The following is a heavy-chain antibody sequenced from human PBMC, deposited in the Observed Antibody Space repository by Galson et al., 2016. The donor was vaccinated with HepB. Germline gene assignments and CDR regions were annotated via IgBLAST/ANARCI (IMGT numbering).Heavy chain of an antibody. CDR2: IIPIFGTP. D-gene: IGHD3-10*01. V-gene: IGHV1-69*01. CDR1: VGTFSSYA. Sequence: VSCKASVGTFSSYAITWVRQAPGHGLEWMGGIIPIFGTPHYAQKFQGRVTITADESTRTVYMELTSLRSEDTAFYYCANSSYGSGSYGWFDPWGQGTLVTVSS. J-gene: IGHJ5*02. CDR3: ANSSYGSGSYGWFDP.